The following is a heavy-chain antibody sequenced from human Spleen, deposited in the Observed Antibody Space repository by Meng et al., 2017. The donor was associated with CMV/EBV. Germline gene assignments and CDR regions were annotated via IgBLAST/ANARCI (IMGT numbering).Heavy chain of an antibody. CDR3: AREVEPAALYLSYYGMDV. CDR2: ISSSGGTI. CDR1: GFTFRSFE. V-gene: IGHV3-48*03. Sequence: GESLKISCEGSGFTFRSFEMNWVRQAPGKGLEWVAYISSSGGTIHYADSAKGRFTISRDNAKKSLYVQMNNLRAEDTAVYYCAREVEPAALYLSYYGMDVWGQGTTVTVSS. J-gene: IGHJ6*02. D-gene: IGHD2-2*01.